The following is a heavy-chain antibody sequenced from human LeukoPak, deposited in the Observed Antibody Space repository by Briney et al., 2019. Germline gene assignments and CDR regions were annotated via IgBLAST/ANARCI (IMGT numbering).Heavy chain of an antibody. CDR1: GFTFDDYG. D-gene: IGHD6-13*01. J-gene: IGHJ6*03. CDR2: INWNGGST. CDR3: ARVEGLYSSSWYGTDYYYYMDV. V-gene: IGHV3-20*04. Sequence: GGSLRLSCAASGFTFDDYGMSWVRQAPGKGLEWVSGINWNGGSTGYADSVKGRFTISRDNAKNSLYLQMNSLRAEDTALYYCARVEGLYSSSWYGTDYYYYMDVWGKGTTVTVSS.